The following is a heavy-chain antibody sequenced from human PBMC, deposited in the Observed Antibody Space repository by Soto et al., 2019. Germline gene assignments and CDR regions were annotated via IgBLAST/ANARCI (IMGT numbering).Heavy chain of an antibody. CDR2: ISGSGGST. V-gene: IGHV3-23*01. D-gene: IGHD1-26*01. J-gene: IGHJ4*02. CDR1: GFTFSSYA. CDR3: AKDGYYRGNIPRGY. Sequence: EVQLLESGGGLVQPGGSLRLSCAASGFTFSSYAMSWVRQAPGKGLEWVSAISGSGGSTYYADSVKGRFTISRDNSKNPLYLQMNNLRAEDTAVYYWAKDGYYRGNIPRGYWGQGTLVTVSS.